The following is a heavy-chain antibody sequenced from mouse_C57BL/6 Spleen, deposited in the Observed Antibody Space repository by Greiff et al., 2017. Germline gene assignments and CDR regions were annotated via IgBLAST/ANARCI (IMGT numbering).Heavy chain of an antibody. CDR3: VSSTGTDWYFDV. D-gene: IGHD4-1*02. Sequence: VQLQQPGAELVKPGASVKLSCKASGYTFTSYWMHWVKQSPGQGLEWIGLIRPNSGSTNYTEKFKSKSTLTVDKSSSTAYMQLSSLTSEDSAVYYCVSSTGTDWYFDVWGTGTTVTVSS. V-gene: IGHV1-64*01. CDR1: GYTFTSYW. J-gene: IGHJ1*03. CDR2: IRPNSGST.